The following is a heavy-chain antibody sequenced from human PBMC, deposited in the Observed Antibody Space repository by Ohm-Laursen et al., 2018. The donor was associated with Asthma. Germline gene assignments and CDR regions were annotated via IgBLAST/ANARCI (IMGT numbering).Heavy chain of an antibody. Sequence: SLRLSCAASGFTVNSNYMSWVRQAPGKGLEWVSVIYSGGSTYYADSVKGRFTISRDNSKNTLYLQMNSLRAEDTAVYYCARDSGGWYFDLWGRGTLVTVSS. V-gene: IGHV3-53*01. J-gene: IGHJ2*01. CDR2: IYSGGST. CDR3: ARDSGGWYFDL. CDR1: GFTVNSNY.